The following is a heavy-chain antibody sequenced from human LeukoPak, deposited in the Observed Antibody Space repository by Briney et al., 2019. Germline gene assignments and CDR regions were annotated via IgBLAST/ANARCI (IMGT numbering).Heavy chain of an antibody. CDR1: GYTFSIYG. CDR2: ISADTGDT. D-gene: IGHD3-22*01. V-gene: IGHV1-18*01. CDR3: ARSHRSLKLLLPTDY. J-gene: IGHJ4*02. Sequence: ASVKVSCKASGYTFSIYGISWVRQAPGQGLGWMGWISADTGDTNYAQNLQGRVTMTTDTPTSTAYMELRSLRSDDTAVYYCARSHRSLKLLLPTDYWGQGTLVTVSS.